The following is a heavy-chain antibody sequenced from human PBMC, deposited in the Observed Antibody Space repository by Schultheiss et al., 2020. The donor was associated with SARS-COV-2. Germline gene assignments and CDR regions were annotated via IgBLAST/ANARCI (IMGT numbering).Heavy chain of an antibody. CDR3: ARLGGSGMGGRPKDAFDI. J-gene: IGHJ3*02. Sequence: GESLKISCKGSGYSFTSYWIGWVRQMPGKGLEWMGIIYPGDSDTRYSPSFQGQVNISGDKSISTPYLQWSSLKASDTAMYYCARLGGSGMGGRPKDAFDIWGQGTMVTVSS. CDR1: GYSFTSYW. V-gene: IGHV5-51*01. D-gene: IGHD3-10*01. CDR2: IYPGDSDT.